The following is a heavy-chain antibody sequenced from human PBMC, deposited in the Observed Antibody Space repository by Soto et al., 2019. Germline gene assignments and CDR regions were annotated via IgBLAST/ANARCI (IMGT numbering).Heavy chain of an antibody. V-gene: IGHV3-7*01. CDR2: IKQDGSEK. CDR1: GFTFSSYW. J-gene: IGHJ6*02. D-gene: IGHD6-6*01. CDR3: ARVVAAHPYYYYGMDV. Sequence: GSLRLSCAASGFTFSSYWMSWVRQAPGKGLEWVANIKQDGSEKYYVDSVKGRFTISRDNAKNSLYLQMNSLRAEDTAVYYCARVVAAHPYYYYGMDVWGQGTTVTVSS.